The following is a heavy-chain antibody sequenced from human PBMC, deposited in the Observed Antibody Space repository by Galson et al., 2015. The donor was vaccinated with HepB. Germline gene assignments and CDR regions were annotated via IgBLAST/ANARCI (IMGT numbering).Heavy chain of an antibody. Sequence: SLRLSCAASGFTFSSYAMHWVRQAPGKGLEWVAVISYDGSNKYYADSVKGRFTISRDNSKNTLYLQMNSLRAEDTAVYYCAKVGAAYYYDSSGYYYDYWGQGTLVTVSS. CDR1: GFTFSSYA. D-gene: IGHD3-22*01. CDR2: ISYDGSNK. J-gene: IGHJ4*02. CDR3: AKVGAAYYYDSSGYYYDY. V-gene: IGHV3-30*04.